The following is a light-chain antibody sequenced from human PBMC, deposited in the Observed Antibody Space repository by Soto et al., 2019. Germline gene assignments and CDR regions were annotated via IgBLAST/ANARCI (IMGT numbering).Light chain of an antibody. CDR1: SSNIGSHS. CDR3: AARDDSLNAVI. Sequence: QSVLTQPPSASGTPGQRVTISCSGSSSNIGSHSVDWYQQLPGTAPKLLIFRNNQRPSGVPDRFSGSKSGTSASLAISGLQSEDEAEYYCAARDDSLNAVIFGGGTKLPS. CDR2: RNN. J-gene: IGLJ2*01. V-gene: IGLV1-44*01.